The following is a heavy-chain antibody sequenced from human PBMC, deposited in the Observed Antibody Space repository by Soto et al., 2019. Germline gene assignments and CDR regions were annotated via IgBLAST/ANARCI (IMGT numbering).Heavy chain of an antibody. J-gene: IGHJ4*02. Sequence: EVQLLESGGGVVQPGWSLTLSCAASGFTFSNYAMSWVRQAPGKGLEWGSATSGSGGSTYYADYVNGPFAISRDNSRNTLHRHMNSLRVEDTAIYYCAKEVTGWLGNFDFWGQGTLVTVSS. CDR3: AKEVTGWLGNFDF. CDR2: TSGSGGST. CDR1: GFTFSNYA. V-gene: IGHV3-23*01. D-gene: IGHD6-19*01.